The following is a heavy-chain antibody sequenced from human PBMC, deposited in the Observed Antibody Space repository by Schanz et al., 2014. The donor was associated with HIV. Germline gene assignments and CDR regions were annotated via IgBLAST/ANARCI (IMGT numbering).Heavy chain of an antibody. D-gene: IGHD3-16*02. CDR2: MNPNRGNA. J-gene: IGHJ6*02. Sequence: QVQLVQSGAEVKKPGASVMLSCTASGYSFTSYDINWVRQATGLGLEWMGWMNPNRGNAGFAQNFQGRVTLTRDTSITTAYMELTSLRPEDTAVYYCARRRGWGSYRYFPYGLDVWGQGTTVTVSS. V-gene: IGHV1-8*01. CDR1: GYSFTSYD. CDR3: ARRRGWGSYRYFPYGLDV.